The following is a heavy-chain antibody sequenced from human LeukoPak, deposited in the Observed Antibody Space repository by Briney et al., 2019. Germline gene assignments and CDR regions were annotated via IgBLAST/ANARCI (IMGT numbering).Heavy chain of an antibody. CDR3: AKDRIIVIPGPYSWLDS. CDR1: GFTFSSYA. D-gene: IGHD1-26*01. V-gene: IGHV3-30*04. CDR2: ISYDGSNK. J-gene: IGHJ5*01. Sequence: GRSLRLSCAASGFTFSSYAMHWVRQAPGEGLEWVAVISYDGSNKYYADAVKGRFTTSRDNSNNTLYLQMNSLRAEDTALYFCAKDRIIVIPGPYSWLDSWGQGALVTVSS.